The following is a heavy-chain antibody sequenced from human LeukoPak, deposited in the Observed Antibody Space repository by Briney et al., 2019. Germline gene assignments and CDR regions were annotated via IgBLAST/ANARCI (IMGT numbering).Heavy chain of an antibody. CDR3: ARDRVSKDASDI. J-gene: IGHJ3*02. CDR1: GGSISSGGYY. D-gene: IGHD6-13*01. CDR2: IYYSGST. V-gene: IGHV4-31*03. Sequence: SETLSLTCTVSGGSISSGGYYWSWLRQHPGKGLEWIGYIYYSGSTYYNPSLESRVTISVDTSKNQFSLKLSSVTAADTAVYYCARDRVSKDASDIWGQGTMVTVSS.